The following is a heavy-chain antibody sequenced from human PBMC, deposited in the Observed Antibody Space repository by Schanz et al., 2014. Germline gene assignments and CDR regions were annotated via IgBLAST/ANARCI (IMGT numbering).Heavy chain of an antibody. J-gene: IGHJ5*02. D-gene: IGHD3-22*01. CDR1: GTSITSSTYY. CDR2: ISYSGNT. V-gene: IGHV4-39*01. Sequence: QLQLRESGPGLVKPSETLSLICSVSGTSITSSTYYWGWIRQPPGKGPEWIGSISYSGNTYYTPSLKSRVTISLDTSKTHFPRKLTSVTAADTAVYYCARPSSVVGITGWFDTWGQGTLVTVSS. CDR3: ARPSSVVGITGWFDT.